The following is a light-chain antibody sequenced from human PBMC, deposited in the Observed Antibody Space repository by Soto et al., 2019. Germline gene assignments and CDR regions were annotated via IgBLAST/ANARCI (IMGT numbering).Light chain of an antibody. CDR3: QQSYSTPPT. CDR1: QSISSY. CDR2: AAS. J-gene: IGKJ5*01. V-gene: IGKV1-39*01. Sequence: DIQMTQSPSSLAASLGDRVTITCRASQSISSYLNWYQQKPGKAPKLLIYAASSLQSGVPSRFSGSGSGTDFTLTISSLQPEDFETYYCQQSYSTPPTFGQGTRLEIK.